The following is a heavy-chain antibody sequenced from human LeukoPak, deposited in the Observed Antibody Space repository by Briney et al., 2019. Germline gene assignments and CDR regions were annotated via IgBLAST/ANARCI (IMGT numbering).Heavy chain of an antibody. V-gene: IGHV3-43*02. CDR2: ISGDDGST. J-gene: IGHJ6*02. Sequence: PGGSLRLSCAASGFTFDDYAMHWVRQAPGKGLEWVSLISGDDGSTYYADSVKGRFTISRDNSKNSLYLQMNSLRTEDTALYYCARSSGWYNYYYYGMDVWGQGTTVTVSS. D-gene: IGHD6-19*01. CDR3: ARSSGWYNYYYYGMDV. CDR1: GFTFDDYA.